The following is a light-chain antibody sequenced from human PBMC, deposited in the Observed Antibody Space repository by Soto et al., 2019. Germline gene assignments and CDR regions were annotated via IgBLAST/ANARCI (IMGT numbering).Light chain of an antibody. J-gene: IGKJ4*01. CDR1: QSISSW. V-gene: IGKV1-5*03. CDR3: QQYKGYPT. Sequence: DIPMTQSPSTLSASVGDRVTITCRASQSISSWLAWYQQTPGKAPKLMIYKASSLESGVPSRFSGSGSGTEFTLTISSLQPDDFATYYCQQYKGYPTFGGGTKVEIK. CDR2: KAS.